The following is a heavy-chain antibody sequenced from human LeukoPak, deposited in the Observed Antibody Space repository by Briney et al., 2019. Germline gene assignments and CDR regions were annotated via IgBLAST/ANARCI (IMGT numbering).Heavy chain of an antibody. CDR3: AKNGDRGAYCSGGSCYPYYYYYMDV. J-gene: IGHJ6*03. CDR2: ISASGGTT. Sequence: GGSLRLSCAASGFTFSSYGISWVRQAPGKGLEWVSAISASGGTTYYADSVKGHFTISRDNSKNTLYLQMNSLSAEDTAVYYCAKNGDRGAYCSGGSCYPYYYYYMDVWGKRTTVTISS. CDR1: GFTFSSYG. V-gene: IGHV3-23*01. D-gene: IGHD2-15*01.